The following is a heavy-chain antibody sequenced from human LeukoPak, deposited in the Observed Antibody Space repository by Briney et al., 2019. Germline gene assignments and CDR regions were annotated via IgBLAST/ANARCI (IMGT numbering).Heavy chain of an antibody. D-gene: IGHD4-17*01. CDR1: GFTFSSYW. J-gene: IGHJ4*02. Sequence: LSGGSPRLSCAASGFTFSSYWMHWVRQAPGKGLVWVSRINTIGSSTTYADSVKGRFSISRDNAKNTLYLQMNSLRAEDTAVYYCVRVVYGDYLFDYWGQGTLVTVSS. CDR3: VRVVYGDYLFDY. CDR2: INTIGSST. V-gene: IGHV3-74*01.